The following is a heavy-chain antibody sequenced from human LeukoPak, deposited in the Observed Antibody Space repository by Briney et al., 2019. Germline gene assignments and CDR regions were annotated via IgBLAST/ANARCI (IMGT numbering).Heavy chain of an antibody. J-gene: IGHJ6*02. D-gene: IGHD6-19*01. CDR3: ATLNSNTMDSSGSYRDYYYGMDV. Sequence: SETLSLTCTVSGGSISSSRYYWGWIRQPPGKGLEWIGSIYYSGSTYYNPSLKSRVTISVDTSKNQFSLKLSSVTAADTAVYYCATLNSNTMDSSGSYRDYYYGMDVWGQGTTVTVSS. CDR1: GGSISSSRYY. V-gene: IGHV4-39*01. CDR2: IYYSGST.